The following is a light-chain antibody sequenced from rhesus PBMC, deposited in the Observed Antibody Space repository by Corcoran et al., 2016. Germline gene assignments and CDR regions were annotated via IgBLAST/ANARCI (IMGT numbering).Light chain of an antibody. Sequence: DIQMTQSPSSVSASVGDRVTITCRASQAISSFLAWYQQKPGEAPRILIYYATTLQKGVPSRFSGSGSGTDFTLTISSLQPEDFATDYCQQYYTLPYNFGQGTKVEIK. J-gene: IGKJ2*01. CDR2: YAT. V-gene: IGKV1-25*01. CDR3: QQYYTLPYN. CDR1: QAISSF.